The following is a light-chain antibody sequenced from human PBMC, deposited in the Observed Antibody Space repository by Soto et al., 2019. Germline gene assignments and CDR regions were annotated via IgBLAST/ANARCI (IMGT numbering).Light chain of an antibody. CDR3: AAWDDSLSGVV. J-gene: IGLJ3*02. CDR2: RNN. CDR1: SSNLGSNF. V-gene: IGLV1-47*01. Sequence: QAVVTQPPSASGTPGQRVTISCSGSSSNLGSNFVYWYQQLPGAAPKLLISRNNERPSGVPDRFSGSKSGTSASLAISGLRSEHEADYHCAAWDDSLSGVVFGGGTKLTVL.